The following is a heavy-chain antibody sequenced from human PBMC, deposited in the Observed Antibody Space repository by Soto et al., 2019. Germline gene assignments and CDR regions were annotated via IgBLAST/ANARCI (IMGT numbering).Heavy chain of an antibody. CDR2: ITHSGST. J-gene: IGHJ6*02. V-gene: IGHV4-34*01. Sequence: PSETLSLTCAVHVGSFSGYYWSWTRQPPGKGLEWIGEITHSGSTNYNPSLKSRVTISVDTSKNQFSLKLSSVTAADTAVYYCASYYDFWSFGMDVWGQGTTVTVSS. CDR1: VGSFSGYY. CDR3: ASYYDFWSFGMDV. D-gene: IGHD3-3*01.